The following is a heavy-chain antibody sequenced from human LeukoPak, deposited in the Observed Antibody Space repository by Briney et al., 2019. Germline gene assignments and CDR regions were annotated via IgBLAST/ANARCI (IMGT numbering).Heavy chain of an antibody. D-gene: IGHD3-22*01. CDR3: AKNYDSSGYYPRDY. Sequence: SETLSLTCTVSGGSISSYYWSWIRQPPGKGLEWIGTIYYSGSTKNNPSLKSRVTISVDTSKNQFSLKLSSVTAADTAVYYCAKNYDSSGYYPRDYWGQGTLVTVSS. CDR1: GGSISSYY. CDR2: IYYSGST. V-gene: IGHV4-59*01. J-gene: IGHJ4*02.